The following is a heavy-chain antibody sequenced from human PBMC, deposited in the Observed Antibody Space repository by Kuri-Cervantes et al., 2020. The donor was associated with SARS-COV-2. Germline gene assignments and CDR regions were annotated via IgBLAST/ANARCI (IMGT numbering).Heavy chain of an antibody. D-gene: IGHD6-19*01. CDR2: IYNSGGT. Sequence: SETLSLTCTVSGGSITSSSYYWGWIRQPPGKGLEWIGNIYNSGGTYYNPSLKSRVTISVDTSKKQFSLKLSSVTAADTAMYYCVTSLPRSGWDGEDAFDIWGQGTMVTVSS. CDR1: GGSITSSSYY. V-gene: IGHV4-39*01. CDR3: VTSLPRSGWDGEDAFDI. J-gene: IGHJ3*02.